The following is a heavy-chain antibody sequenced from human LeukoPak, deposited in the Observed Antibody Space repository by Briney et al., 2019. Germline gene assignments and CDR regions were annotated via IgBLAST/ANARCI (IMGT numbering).Heavy chain of an antibody. V-gene: IGHV3-11*04. Sequence: PGGSLRLSCAASGFTFSDHYMTWIRQAPGKGLEWVSYISSSGTTTYYADSVEGRFTISRDNAKSSLYLQMNSLRVEDTAVYYCAREPHDYTMYYFDLWGQGTLVTVSS. J-gene: IGHJ4*02. CDR1: GFTFSDHY. CDR3: AREPHDYTMYYFDL. D-gene: IGHD4-11*01. CDR2: ISSSGTTT.